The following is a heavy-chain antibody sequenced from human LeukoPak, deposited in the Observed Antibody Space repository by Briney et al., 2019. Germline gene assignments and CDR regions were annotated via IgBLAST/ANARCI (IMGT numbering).Heavy chain of an antibody. Sequence: KPSETLSLTCTVSGGSISSSSYYWGWIRQPPGKGLEWNGGIYISGSTYYNPSLKSRVTISEDTSKNQFSLKLSSVTAADTAVYYCARRWLGDFDYWGQGTLVTVSS. CDR3: ARRWLGDFDY. CDR2: IYISGST. CDR1: GGSISSSSYY. V-gene: IGHV4-39*01. D-gene: IGHD1-26*01. J-gene: IGHJ4*02.